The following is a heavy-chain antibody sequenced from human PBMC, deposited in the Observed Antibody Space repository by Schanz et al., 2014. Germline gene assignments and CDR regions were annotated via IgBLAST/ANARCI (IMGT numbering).Heavy chain of an antibody. D-gene: IGHD2-2*03. CDR3: ARAVRHGYCNVVGGQNWGWFDI. CDR1: GVTFSSYA. V-gene: IGHV3-30-3*01. CDR2: LSSDESRK. J-gene: IGHJ4*02. Sequence: VQLLESGGGFVQPGGSLRLSCVASGVTFSSYALSWVRQASGKGLEWVAVLSSDESRKFYADSEKGRFTISRDSSSNTLYLQVNSLRPEDTAVYYCARAVRHGYCNVVGGQNWGWFDIWGQGTLVIVSS.